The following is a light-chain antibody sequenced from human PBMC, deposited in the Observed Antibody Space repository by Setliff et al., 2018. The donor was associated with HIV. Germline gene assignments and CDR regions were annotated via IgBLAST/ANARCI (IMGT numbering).Light chain of an antibody. Sequence: DIQMTQSPSSLSASVGDRVTITCRASQDIRNDLIWYQHKPGRAPKRLIYGSSSLQSGVPSRFSGSGYGTEFTLTISSLQPEDFATYQCLQHKTYPWTLGQGTKV. J-gene: IGKJ1*01. CDR2: GSS. CDR3: LQHKTYPWT. CDR1: QDIRND. V-gene: IGKV1-17*01.